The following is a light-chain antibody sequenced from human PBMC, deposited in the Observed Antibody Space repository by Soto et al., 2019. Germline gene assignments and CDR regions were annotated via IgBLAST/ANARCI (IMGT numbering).Light chain of an antibody. CDR1: QSVSGSY. CDR3: QQYGSSPET. J-gene: IGKJ1*01. CDR2: GAS. Sequence: EIVLTQSPGTLSLSPGERATLSCRASQSVSGSYLAWYQQKPGQAPRLLIYGASSRATGIPDRFSGSGSGTDFTLTISRLEPEDFAVYYCQQYGSSPETFGKGTKV. V-gene: IGKV3-20*01.